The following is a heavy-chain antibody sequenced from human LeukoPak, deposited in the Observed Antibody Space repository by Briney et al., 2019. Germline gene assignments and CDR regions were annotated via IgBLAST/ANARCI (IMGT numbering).Heavy chain of an antibody. D-gene: IGHD2-15*01. Sequence: SETLSLTCTVSGGSISSYYWSWIRQPPGKGLEWIGYIYYSGSTNYNPSLKSRVTISVDTSKNQFSLKLSSVTAADTAVYYCASIYCSGGSCYYFDYWGQGTLVTVSS. CDR1: GGSISSYY. J-gene: IGHJ4*02. CDR2: IYYSGST. CDR3: ASIYCSGGSCYYFDY. V-gene: IGHV4-59*01.